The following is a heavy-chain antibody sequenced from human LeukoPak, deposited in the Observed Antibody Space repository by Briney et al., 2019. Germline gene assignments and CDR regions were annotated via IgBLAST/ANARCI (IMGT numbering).Heavy chain of an antibody. Sequence: GGSLRLSCAASGFTFSSYAMSWVRQAPGKGLEWVSAISGSGGSTYYADSVKGRFTTSRDNSKNTLYLQMNSLRAEDTAVYYCAKSGIVVVPAAIRAPYYYYGMDVWGQGTTVTVSS. D-gene: IGHD2-2*02. J-gene: IGHJ6*02. CDR3: AKSGIVVVPAAIRAPYYYYGMDV. V-gene: IGHV3-23*01. CDR2: ISGSGGST. CDR1: GFTFSSYA.